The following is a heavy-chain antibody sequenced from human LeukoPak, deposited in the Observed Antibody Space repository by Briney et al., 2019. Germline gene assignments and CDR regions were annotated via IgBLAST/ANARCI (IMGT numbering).Heavy chain of an antibody. J-gene: IGHJ6*03. CDR3: AKPVIPSAYQGTYYMDV. V-gene: IGHV3-30*02. Sequence: GGSLRLSCAASGLIFSSYGMHWVRQAPGEGLEWVAYIRYDESKTFYADSVKGRFTISRENSKNTLYLQMHSLRAEDTALYYCAKPVIPSAYQGTYYMDVWGKGTTVTVSS. D-gene: IGHD3-16*01. CDR1: GLIFSSYG. CDR2: IRYDESKT.